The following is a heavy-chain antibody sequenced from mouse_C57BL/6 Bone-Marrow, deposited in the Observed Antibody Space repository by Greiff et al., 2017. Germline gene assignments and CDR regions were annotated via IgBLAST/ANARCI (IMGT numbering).Heavy chain of an antibody. CDR1: GYTFTSYW. V-gene: IGHV1-7*01. D-gene: IGHD1-1*01. J-gene: IGHJ1*03. CDR2: INPSSGYT. Sequence: VQLQQSGAELVKPGASVKLSCKASGYTFTSYWMHWVKQRPGQGLEWIGYINPSSGYTKYNQKFKDKATLTADKSSSTAYMQLSSLTYEDSAVYYCARGYYGSDWYFDVWGTGTTVTVSS. CDR3: ARGYYGSDWYFDV.